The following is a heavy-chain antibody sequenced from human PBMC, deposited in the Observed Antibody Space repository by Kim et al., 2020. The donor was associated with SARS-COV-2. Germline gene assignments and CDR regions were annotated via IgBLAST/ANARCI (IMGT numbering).Heavy chain of an antibody. Sequence: GGSLRLSCAASGFTFSSYWMSWVRQAPGKGLEWVANIKRDGSEKYYVDSVKGRFTISRDNAKNSLYLQMNSLRAEDTAVYYCARGPYYYDSSGYYYVGGFDYWGQGTLVTVSS. CDR2: IKRDGSEK. J-gene: IGHJ4*02. D-gene: IGHD3-22*01. CDR1: GFTFSSYW. CDR3: ARGPYYYDSSGYYYVGGFDY. V-gene: IGHV3-7*04.